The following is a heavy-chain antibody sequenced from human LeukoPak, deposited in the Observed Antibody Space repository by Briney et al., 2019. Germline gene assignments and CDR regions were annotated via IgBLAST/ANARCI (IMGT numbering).Heavy chain of an antibody. CDR2: ISGSGGST. D-gene: IGHD3-22*01. CDR1: GFTFSSYG. J-gene: IGHJ4*02. CDR3: AKTIRLYYYDSSGYFDY. V-gene: IGHV3-23*01. Sequence: PGGSLRLSCAASGFTFSSYGMSWVRQAPGKGLEWVSAISGSGGSTYYADPVKGRFTISRDNSKNTLYLQMNSLRAEDTAVYYCAKTIRLYYYDSSGYFDYWGQGTLVTVSS.